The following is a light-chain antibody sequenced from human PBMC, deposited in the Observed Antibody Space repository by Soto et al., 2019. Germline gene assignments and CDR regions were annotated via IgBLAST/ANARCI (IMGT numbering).Light chain of an antibody. Sequence: QSVLTQPASVSGSPGQSITISCTGSFSDIGSYNLVSWYQQHPGKAPKLMIYEVIKRPSGVSDRFSGSKSGNTASLTISGLQAEDEADYYCCSYAGRSSSLFGGGTKVTV. J-gene: IGLJ2*01. CDR2: EVI. CDR1: FSDIGSYNL. V-gene: IGLV2-23*02. CDR3: CSYAGRSSSL.